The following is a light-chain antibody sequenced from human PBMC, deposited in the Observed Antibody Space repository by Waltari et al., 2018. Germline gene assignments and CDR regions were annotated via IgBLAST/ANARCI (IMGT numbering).Light chain of an antibody. CDR1: SSDVGGYNY. CDR2: EVS. Sequence: QSALTQPAFMSGSPGQSITISCTGTSSDVGGYNYIAWYQQHPGKAPKLIIYEVSNRPSGISNRFSGSKSGTPASLTISGLQADDEADYYCNSYTSSSAWVFGGGTKLTVL. CDR3: NSYTSSSAWV. J-gene: IGLJ3*02. V-gene: IGLV2-14*01.